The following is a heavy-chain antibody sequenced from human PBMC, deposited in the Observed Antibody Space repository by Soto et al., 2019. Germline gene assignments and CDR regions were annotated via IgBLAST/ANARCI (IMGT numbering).Heavy chain of an antibody. V-gene: IGHV3-33*01. CDR2: IWYDGSNK. CDR1: GFTFSSYG. D-gene: IGHD6-13*01. Sequence: GGSLRLSCAASGFTFSSYGMHWVRQAPGKGLEWVAVIWYDGSNKYYADSVKGRFTISRDNSKNTLYLQMNSLRAEDTAVYYFARDYQQLDADYYYYGMDVWGQGTTVTVSS. J-gene: IGHJ6*02. CDR3: ARDYQQLDADYYYYGMDV.